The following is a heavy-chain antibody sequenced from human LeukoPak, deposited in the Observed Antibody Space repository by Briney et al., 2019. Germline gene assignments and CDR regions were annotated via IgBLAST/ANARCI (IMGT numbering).Heavy chain of an antibody. Sequence: GGSLRLSCAASGFTLNRYAMYWVRQAPGKGLEWVSGIFGSGGSAHYADSVKGRFTISRDNSKNTVYLQMNSLRAEDTAVYYCAKTTTGYSSGRYPGWPADYWGQGALVTVSS. CDR1: GFTLNRYA. J-gene: IGHJ4*02. V-gene: IGHV3-23*01. CDR3: AKTTTGYSSGRYPGWPADY. CDR2: IFGSGGSA. D-gene: IGHD6-19*01.